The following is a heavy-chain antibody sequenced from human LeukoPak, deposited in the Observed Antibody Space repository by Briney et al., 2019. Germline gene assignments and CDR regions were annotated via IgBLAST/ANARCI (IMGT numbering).Heavy chain of an antibody. Sequence: GGSLRLSCAASGFTFGNFWMSWVRQAPGRGLQWVASMKGDGSHIYYVDSVKGRFTISRDNARNSLYLQMNSLRAEDTAVYYCARLFGGVTTFDYWGQGALVTVSS. CDR3: ARLFGGVTTFDY. CDR1: GFTFGNFW. D-gene: IGHD2-8*02. V-gene: IGHV3-7*01. J-gene: IGHJ4*02. CDR2: MKGDGSHI.